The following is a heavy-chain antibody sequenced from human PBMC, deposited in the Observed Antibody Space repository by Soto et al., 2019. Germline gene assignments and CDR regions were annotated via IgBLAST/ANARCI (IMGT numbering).Heavy chain of an antibody. CDR1: GYIFTSYW. D-gene: IGHD3-22*01. CDR3: ARQNLYDSSGYIDY. CDR2: IYPGDSDT. V-gene: IGHV5-51*01. J-gene: IGHJ4*02. Sequence: PGESLKLSCKGSGYIFTSYWIGWVRQMPGKRLEWMGIIYPGDSDTRYSPSFQGQVTISADKSISTAYLQWSSLKASDTAMYYCARQNLYDSSGYIDYWGQGTLVTVSS.